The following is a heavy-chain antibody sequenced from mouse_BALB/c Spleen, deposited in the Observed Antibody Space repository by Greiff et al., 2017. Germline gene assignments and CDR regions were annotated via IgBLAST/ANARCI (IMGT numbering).Heavy chain of an antibody. CDR3: AREGAMDD. Sequence: DVQLVESGGGLVQPGGSRSLSCAASGFSFSSFGMHWVRQAPEKGLEWVAYISSGSSTIYYAATVKGRFTISRDNPKNTLFLQMTNLRSEDTAMYYCAREGAMDDWGQGTSVTVSS. V-gene: IGHV5-17*02. CDR2: ISSGSSTI. J-gene: IGHJ4*01. CDR1: GFSFSSFG.